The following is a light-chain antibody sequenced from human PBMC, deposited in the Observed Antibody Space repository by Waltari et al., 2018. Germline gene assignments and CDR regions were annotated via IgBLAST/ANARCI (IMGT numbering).Light chain of an antibody. CDR3: AAWDDSLSGPV. CDR2: SNT. V-gene: IGLV1-47*02. CDR1: SSNIGSNF. J-gene: IGLJ3*02. Sequence: QSVLTQPPSASGTPGQRVTISCSGSSSNIGSNFVYWYQQLPGTAPKLLISSNTQRPSGVPDRFSGSKSGTSASLATSGLRSEDEADYYCAAWDDSLSGPVFGGGTKLTVL.